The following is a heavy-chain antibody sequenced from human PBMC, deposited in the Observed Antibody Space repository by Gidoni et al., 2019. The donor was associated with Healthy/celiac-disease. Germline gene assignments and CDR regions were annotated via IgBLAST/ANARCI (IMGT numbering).Heavy chain of an antibody. CDR1: GYTFTSYY. J-gene: IGHJ5*02. CDR2: INPSGGST. Sequence: QVQLVQSGAEVKKPGASVKVSCKASGYTFTSYYMHWVRQAPGQGLEWMGIINPSGGSTSYEQKFQGRVTMTRDTSTSTVYMELSSLRSEDTAVYYCASGAWIAARASPGGWFDPWGQGTLVTVSS. V-gene: IGHV1-46*01. CDR3: ASGAWIAARASPGGWFDP. D-gene: IGHD6-6*01.